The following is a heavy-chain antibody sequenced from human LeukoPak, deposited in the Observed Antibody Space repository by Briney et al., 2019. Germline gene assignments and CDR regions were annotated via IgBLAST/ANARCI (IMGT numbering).Heavy chain of an antibody. D-gene: IGHD1-26*01. CDR1: GFSFNTYW. J-gene: IGHJ3*02. CDR3: APEVWELQGASDI. V-gene: IGHV3-7*01. CDR2: IKEDGSEK. Sequence: GGSLRLSCAASGFSFNTYWMTWVRLAPGRGLEWVANIKEDGSEKFYVDSVKGRFTISRDNAKNALFLQMTSLRAEDTALYYCAPEVWELQGASDIWGQGTMVTVSS.